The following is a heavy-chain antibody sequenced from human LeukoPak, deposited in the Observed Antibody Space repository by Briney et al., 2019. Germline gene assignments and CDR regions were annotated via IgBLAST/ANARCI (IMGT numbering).Heavy chain of an antibody. CDR2: IYSGGST. CDR1: GFTVSRNY. D-gene: IGHD3-10*01. V-gene: IGHV3-53*04. Sequence: GGSLRLSCAACGFTVSRNYMRGVRQARGKGVEWVSVIYSGGSTYYADSVKGRFTISRHNSKNTLYLQMNSLRAEDTAAYYCARGSGRTPGPSNWGQGTLVTVSS. CDR3: ARGSGRTPGPSN. J-gene: IGHJ4*02.